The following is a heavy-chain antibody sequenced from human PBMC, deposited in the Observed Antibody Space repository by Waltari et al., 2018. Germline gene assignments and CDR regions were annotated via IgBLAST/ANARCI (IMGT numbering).Heavy chain of an antibody. Sequence: QVQLVESGGGVVQPGRSLRLSCAASGFTFSSYGMHWVRQAPGKGLEWVAVIWYDGSNKFYADSVKGRFTISRDNSKNTLLLQMNSLRAEDTAVYYCARDRITMAGYGMDVWGQGTTVTVSS. CDR2: IWYDGSNK. CDR3: ARDRITMAGYGMDV. J-gene: IGHJ6*02. CDR1: GFTFSSYG. V-gene: IGHV3-33*01. D-gene: IGHD3-10*01.